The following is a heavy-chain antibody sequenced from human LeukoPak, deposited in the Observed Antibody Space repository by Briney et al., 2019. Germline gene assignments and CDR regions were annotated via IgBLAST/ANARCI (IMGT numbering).Heavy chain of an antibody. V-gene: IGHV5-51*01. CDR1: GYSFTSYW. CDR3: ARLGYSYGPIDY. CDR2: IYPGESDT. D-gene: IGHD5-18*01. Sequence: GESPKIPCKGSGYSFTSYWIGWVRQMPGKGLEWMGIIYPGESDTRYRPSFQGQVTISADKSISTAYLQWSSLKASDTAMYYCARLGYSYGPIDYWGQGTLVTVSS. J-gene: IGHJ4*01.